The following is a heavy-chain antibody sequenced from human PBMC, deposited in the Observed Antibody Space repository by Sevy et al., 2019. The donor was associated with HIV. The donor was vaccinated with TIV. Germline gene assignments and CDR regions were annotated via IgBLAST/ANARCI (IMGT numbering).Heavy chain of an antibody. Sequence: GGSLRLSCAASGFTFSGYAMSWVRQAPGKGLEWVSAISGSGGSTYYADSVKGRFTISRDNSKNTLYLQMNSLRAEDTAVYYCAKDLDPTGYDYFGLGIYFDYWGQGTLVTVSS. CDR2: ISGSGGST. D-gene: IGHD5-12*01. V-gene: IGHV3-23*01. J-gene: IGHJ4*02. CDR3: AKDLDPTGYDYFGLGIYFDY. CDR1: GFTFSGYA.